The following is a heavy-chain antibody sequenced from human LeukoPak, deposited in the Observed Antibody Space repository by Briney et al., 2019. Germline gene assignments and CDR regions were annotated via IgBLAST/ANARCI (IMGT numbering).Heavy chain of an antibody. J-gene: IGHJ5*02. Sequence: GGSLRLSCAGSGFTFSSAWLSWVRQAPGKGPQWVGHVKSKIDGGTTDYATPVKGRFTISRDDSRNTLYLQMNSLKTEDTAIYFCATGGHYFGSWGQGTLVTVSS. V-gene: IGHV3-15*01. D-gene: IGHD3-9*01. CDR3: ATGGHYFGS. CDR1: GFTFSSAW. CDR2: VKSKIDGGTT.